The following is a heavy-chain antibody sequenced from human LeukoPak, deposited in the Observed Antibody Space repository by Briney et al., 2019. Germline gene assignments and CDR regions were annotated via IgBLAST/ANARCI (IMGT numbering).Heavy chain of an antibody. CDR2: IRYDGSNK. J-gene: IGHJ4*02. CDR1: GFTFSSYG. CDR3: TTRVEDHGDSAGY. Sequence: GGSLRLSFAASGFTFSSYGMHWVRQAPGKGLEWVAFIRYDGSNKYYADSVKDRFTISRDNSKNTLYLQMNSLKTEDTAVYYCTTRVEDHGDSAGYWGQGTLVTVSS. V-gene: IGHV3-30*02. D-gene: IGHD4-17*01.